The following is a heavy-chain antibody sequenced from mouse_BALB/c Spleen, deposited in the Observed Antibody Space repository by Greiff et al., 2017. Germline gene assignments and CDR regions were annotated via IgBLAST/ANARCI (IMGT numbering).Heavy chain of an antibody. CDR3: ARESHYYGYVAWFAY. Sequence: EVKLVESGGGLVQPGGSRKLSCAASGFTFSSFGMHWVRQAPEKGLEWVAYISSGSSTIYYADTVKGRFTISRDNPKNTLFLQMTSLRSEDTAMYYCARESHYYGYVAWFAYWGQGTLVTVSA. CDR1: GFTFSSFG. V-gene: IGHV5-17*02. J-gene: IGHJ3*01. CDR2: ISSGSSTI. D-gene: IGHD1-2*01.